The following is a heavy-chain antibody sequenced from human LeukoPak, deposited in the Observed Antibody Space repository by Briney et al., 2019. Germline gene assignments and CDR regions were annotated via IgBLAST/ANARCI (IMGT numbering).Heavy chain of an antibody. CDR2: ISGSSTNT. CDR3: ARDRGGYSGSRDPRYGMDV. Sequence: PGGSLRLSCAASGFTFSTYSMHWVRQAPGKGLDWVSSISGSSTNTYYADSVKGRFTISRDNSKNTLYLQMNSLRAEDTAVYYCARDRGGYSGSRDPRYGMDVWGQGTTVTVSS. CDR1: GFTFSTYS. V-gene: IGHV3-21*01. D-gene: IGHD5-12*01. J-gene: IGHJ6*02.